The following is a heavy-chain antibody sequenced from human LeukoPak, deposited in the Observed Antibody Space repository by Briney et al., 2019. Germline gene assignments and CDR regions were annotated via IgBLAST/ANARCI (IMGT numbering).Heavy chain of an antibody. CDR1: GYTFTNYD. V-gene: IGHV1-8*01. J-gene: IGHJ4*02. Sequence: SVKVSCKTSGYTFTNYDINWVRQATGQGLEWMGWMNPKSGNTGSAQRFQGRVTLTRDTSISTAYMELSSLRSEDTAVYYCARVWGSIDYWGQGTLVTVSS. CDR3: ARVWGSIDY. CDR2: MNPKSGNT. D-gene: IGHD7-27*01.